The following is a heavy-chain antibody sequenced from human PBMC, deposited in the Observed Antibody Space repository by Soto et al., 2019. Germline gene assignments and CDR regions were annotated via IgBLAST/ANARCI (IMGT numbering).Heavy chain of an antibody. J-gene: IGHJ2*01. CDR2: IWYDGSNK. Sequence: QVQLVESGGGVVQPGRSLRLSCVASGFAFSNYGMHWVRQAPGKGLEWVAVIWYDGSNKYYADSVKGRFTISRDNSKNTLYLPMNSLRAEDTAVYYCARGWYCGGDCYEWYFDLWGRGTLVTVSS. D-gene: IGHD2-21*02. V-gene: IGHV3-33*01. CDR1: GFAFSNYG. CDR3: ARGWYCGGDCYEWYFDL.